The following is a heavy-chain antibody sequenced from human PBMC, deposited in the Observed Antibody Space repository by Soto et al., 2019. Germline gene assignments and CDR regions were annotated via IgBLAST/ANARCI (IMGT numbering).Heavy chain of an antibody. Sequence: QVQLQESGPGLVKPSQTLSLTCTVSGGPISSGNYFWSWIRQHPGKGLEWIGYIYYSGSTYYNPSLKSRVTISVDTSKNQFSLKLRSVTAADTAVYYCAREDSTEGGMDVWCQGTTVTVSS. CDR2: IYYSGST. J-gene: IGHJ6*02. CDR1: GGPISSGNYF. V-gene: IGHV4-31*03. D-gene: IGHD4-17*01. CDR3: AREDSTEGGMDV.